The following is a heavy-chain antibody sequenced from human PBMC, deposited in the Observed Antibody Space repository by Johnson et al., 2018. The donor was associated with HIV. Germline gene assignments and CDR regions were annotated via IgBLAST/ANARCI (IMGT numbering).Heavy chain of an antibody. Sequence: LQLVESGGGVIRSAGSLRLSSPASGFTFVDHAVSWVRQAPGKGLEWVSATTPSGGGAYYAASLKVRFTISRDNSKNTLFLQMNSLRAEDTAVYYCAKDQWSSSWTNDAFDIWGQGTMVTVSS. V-gene: IGHV3-23*04. CDR3: AKDQWSSSWTNDAFDI. J-gene: IGHJ3*02. CDR1: GFTFVDHA. D-gene: IGHD6-13*01. CDR2: TTPSGGGA.